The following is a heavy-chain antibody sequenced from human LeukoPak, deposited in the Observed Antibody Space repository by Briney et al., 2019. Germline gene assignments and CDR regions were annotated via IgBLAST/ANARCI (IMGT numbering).Heavy chain of an antibody. CDR2: IYSGGST. J-gene: IGHJ4*02. Sequence: PRGSLRLSCAASGFTVSSNYMSWVLQAPGKGLEWVSVIYSGGSTYYADSVKGRFTISRDNSKNTLYLQMNSLRAEDTAVYYCARDRAAAGTDYWGQGTVVTVSS. V-gene: IGHV3-53*01. CDR3: ARDRAAAGTDY. CDR1: GFTVSSNY. D-gene: IGHD6-13*01.